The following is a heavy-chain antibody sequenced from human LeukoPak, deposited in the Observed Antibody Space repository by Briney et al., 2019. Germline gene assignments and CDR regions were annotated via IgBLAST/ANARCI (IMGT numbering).Heavy chain of an antibody. V-gene: IGHV4-39*01. D-gene: IGHD1-26*01. CDR2: IYYNGST. CDR1: GGSISISNYY. Sequence: SETLSLTCTVSGGSISISNYYWGWIRQPPGKELEWIGSIYYNGSTYYNPSLKSRVTISVDMSKNQFSLKLSSVTAADTAVYYCSRRPKSGSFYHWGQGTLVTVSS. J-gene: IGHJ5*02. CDR3: SRRPKSGSFYH.